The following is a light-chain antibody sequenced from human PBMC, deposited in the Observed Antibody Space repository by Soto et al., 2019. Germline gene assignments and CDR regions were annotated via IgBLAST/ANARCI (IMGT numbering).Light chain of an antibody. CDR2: DAS. CDR1: QSVGSY. J-gene: IGKJ3*01. V-gene: IGKV3-11*01. CDR3: QQYGSSPFT. Sequence: EIVLTQSPATLSLSPGERATLSCRASQSVGSYLAWYQQKPGQAPRLLIYDASNRAPGIPARFSGSGSGTDFTLTISSLEPEDFAVYYCQQYGSSPFTFGPGTKVDIK.